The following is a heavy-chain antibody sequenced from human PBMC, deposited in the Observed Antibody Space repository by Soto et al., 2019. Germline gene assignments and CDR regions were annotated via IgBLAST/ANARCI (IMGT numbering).Heavy chain of an antibody. CDR2: VYYSGAT. J-gene: IGHJ6*02. D-gene: IGHD3-16*01. CDR1: GDSMTNTY. Sequence: SETLSLTCTVSGDSMTNTYWGWIRQPPGKGLEWIGYVYYSGATNYNPSLKSRVSMSPDPSRNQFSLKLTSVTAADTAVYYCARAMGDWGTYYYYYGMDVWGQGTMVTVSS. CDR3: ARAMGDWGTYYYYYGMDV. V-gene: IGHV4-59*01.